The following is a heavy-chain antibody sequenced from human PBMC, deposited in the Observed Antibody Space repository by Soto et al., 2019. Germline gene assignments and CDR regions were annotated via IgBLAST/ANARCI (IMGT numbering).Heavy chain of an antibody. D-gene: IGHD7-27*01. J-gene: IGHJ4*02. CDR1: GFTFSSYG. V-gene: IGHV3-33*01. Sequence: GGSLRLSCAASGFTFSSYGMHWVRQAPGKGLEWVAVIWYDGSNKYYADSVKGRFTISRDNSKNTLYLQMNSLRAEDTAVYYCARDQVVAALGYWGQGTLVTVSS. CDR2: IWYDGSNK. CDR3: ARDQVVAALGY.